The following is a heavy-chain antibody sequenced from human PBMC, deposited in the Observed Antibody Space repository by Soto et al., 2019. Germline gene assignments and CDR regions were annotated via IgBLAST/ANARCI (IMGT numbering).Heavy chain of an antibody. V-gene: IGHV3-15*07. J-gene: IGHJ1*01. CDR3: TTLNRPIDFWSGYSTEYFQH. Sequence: GGSLRLSCAASGFTFSNAWMNWVRQAPGKGLEWVGRIKSKTDGGTTDYAAPVKGRFTISRDDSKNTLYLQMNSLKTEDTAVYYCTTLNRPIDFWSGYSTEYFQHWGQGTLVTVSS. CDR1: GFTFSNAW. D-gene: IGHD3-3*01. CDR2: IKSKTDGGTT.